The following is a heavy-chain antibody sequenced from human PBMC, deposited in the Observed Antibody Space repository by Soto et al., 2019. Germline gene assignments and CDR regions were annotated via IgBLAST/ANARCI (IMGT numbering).Heavy chain of an antibody. CDR1: GYTFTSYG. J-gene: IGHJ4*02. V-gene: IGHV1-18*01. CDR2: ISAYNGNT. D-gene: IGHD5-18*01. Sequence: ASVKVSCKASGYTFTSYGISWVRQAPGQGLEWMGWISAYNGNTNYAQKLQGRVTMTTDTSTSTAYMELRSLRSDDTAVYYCARDRRGLQLWLKEFDYWGQGTLVTVSS. CDR3: ARDRRGLQLWLKEFDY.